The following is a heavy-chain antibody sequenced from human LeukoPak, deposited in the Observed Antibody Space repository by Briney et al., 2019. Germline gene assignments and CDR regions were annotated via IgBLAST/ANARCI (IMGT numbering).Heavy chain of an antibody. CDR1: GGSISSSSYY. CDR2: IHYSGST. V-gene: IGHV4-39*07. Sequence: PSETLSLTCTVSGGSISSSSYYWGWIRQPPGKGLEWIGSIHYSGSTNYNPSLKSRVTISVDTSKNQFSLKLSSVTAADTAVYYCARLALQEVGATQTYYLDYWGEGTLVTVSS. D-gene: IGHD1-26*01. CDR3: ARLALQEVGATQTYYLDY. J-gene: IGHJ4*02.